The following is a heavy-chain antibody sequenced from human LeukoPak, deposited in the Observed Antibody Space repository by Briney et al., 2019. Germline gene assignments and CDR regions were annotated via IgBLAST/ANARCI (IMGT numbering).Heavy chain of an antibody. V-gene: IGHV3-7*01. J-gene: IGHJ4*02. CDR1: GFTFSSYW. Sequence: PRGSLRLSCAASGFTFSSYWMSWVRQAPGKGLEWVAHIKQDASQEYHVDSVKGRFTISRDNAKNSLYLQMNSLRAEDTAVYYCARGVVYPAWSGPHWSDYWGQGALVTVS. CDR3: ARGVVYPAWSGPHWSDY. D-gene: IGHD3-3*01. CDR2: IKQDASQE.